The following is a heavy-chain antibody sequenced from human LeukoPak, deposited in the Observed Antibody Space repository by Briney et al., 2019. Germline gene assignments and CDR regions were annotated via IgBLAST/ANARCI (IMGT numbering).Heavy chain of an antibody. CDR1: GGSISSSSYY. J-gene: IGHJ6*02. V-gene: IGHV4-39*07. Sequence: SETPSLTCTVSGGSISSSSYYWGWIRQPPGKGLEWIGSIYYSGSTYYNPSLKSRVTISVDTSKNQFSLKLSSVTAADTAVYYCARDQVATSYYYYGMDVWGQGTTVTVSS. D-gene: IGHD5-12*01. CDR3: ARDQVATSYYYYGMDV. CDR2: IYYSGST.